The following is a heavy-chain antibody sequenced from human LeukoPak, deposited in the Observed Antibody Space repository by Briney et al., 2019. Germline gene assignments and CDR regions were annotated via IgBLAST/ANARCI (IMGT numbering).Heavy chain of an antibody. CDR3: ARGPRYYGSGSYYNWFDP. CDR2: IYYSGST. CDR1: GGSIGSYY. Sequence: SETLSLTCTVSGGSIGSYYWSWIRQPPGKGLEWIGYIYYSGSTNYNPSLKSRVTISVDTSKNQFSLKLSSVTAADTAVYYCARGPRYYGSGSYYNWFDPWGQGTLVAVSS. V-gene: IGHV4-59*01. D-gene: IGHD3-10*01. J-gene: IGHJ5*02.